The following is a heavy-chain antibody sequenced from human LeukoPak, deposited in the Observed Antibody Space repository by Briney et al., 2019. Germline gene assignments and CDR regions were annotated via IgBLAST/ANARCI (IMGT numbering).Heavy chain of an antibody. CDR3: ARDPWDYDSSGYYDDC. CDR2: INPSGGST. Sequence: ASVKVSCKASGYTLSSYYMHWVRQAPGQGLEWMGIINPSGGSTTYAQKFQGRVTMTRDTSTSTVYMELSSLTSEDTAVYYCARDPWDYDSSGYYDDCWGQGTLVTVSS. D-gene: IGHD3-22*01. V-gene: IGHV1-46*01. J-gene: IGHJ4*02. CDR1: GYTLSSYY.